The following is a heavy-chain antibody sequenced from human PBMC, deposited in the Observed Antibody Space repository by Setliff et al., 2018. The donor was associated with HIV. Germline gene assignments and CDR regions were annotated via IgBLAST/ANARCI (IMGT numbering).Heavy chain of an antibody. J-gene: IGHJ2*01. CDR1: GFTFSTYS. CDR3: AREVVDRVTTAWYFDL. D-gene: IGHD5-12*01. V-gene: IGHV3-21*01. Sequence: GGSLRLSCEASGFTFSTYSMNWVRQAPGKGLEWVSSISSSSRSKYYADSVKGRFTISRDNAENSLYLQMNSLRAEDTAVYYCAREVVDRVTTAWYFDLWGRGILVTVSS. CDR2: ISSSSRSK.